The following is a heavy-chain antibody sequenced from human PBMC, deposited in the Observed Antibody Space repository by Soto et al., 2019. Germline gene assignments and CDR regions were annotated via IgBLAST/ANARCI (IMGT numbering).Heavy chain of an antibody. D-gene: IGHD3-9*01. CDR3: ARSASYYDILTGPPAPYYYYMDV. CDR2: TYYRSKWYN. V-gene: IGHV6-1*01. J-gene: IGHJ6*03. Sequence: PSQTLSLTCAISGDSVSSNSAAWNWIRQSPSRGLEWLGRTYYRSKWYNDYAVSVKSRITINPDTSKNQFSLQLNSVTPEDTAVYYCARSASYYDILTGPPAPYYYYMDVWGKGTTVTVS. CDR1: GDSVSSNSAA.